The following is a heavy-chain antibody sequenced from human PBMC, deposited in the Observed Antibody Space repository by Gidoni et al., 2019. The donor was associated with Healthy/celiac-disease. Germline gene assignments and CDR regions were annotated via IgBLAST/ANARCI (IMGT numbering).Heavy chain of an antibody. D-gene: IGHD1-26*01. CDR1: GFTFSSYA. J-gene: IGHJ4*02. CDR3: ARAPIVGATFFDY. Sequence: QVQLVESGGGVVQPGRSLSLSWAASGFTFSSYAMHLVRQAPGKGLEWVAVISYDGSNKYYADSVKGRFTISRDNSKNTLYLQMNSLRAEDTAVYYCARAPIVGATFFDYWGQGTLVTVSS. V-gene: IGHV3-30-3*01. CDR2: ISYDGSNK.